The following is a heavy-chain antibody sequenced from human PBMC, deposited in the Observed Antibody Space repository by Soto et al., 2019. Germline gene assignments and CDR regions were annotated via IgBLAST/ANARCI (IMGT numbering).Heavy chain of an antibody. V-gene: IGHV4-30-2*01. CDR1: GDSISSGGYS. CDR3: ARERGEQLVRRYYYYGMDV. CDR2: IYQSGST. Sequence: SETLSLTCAVSGDSISSGGYSWNWIRQAPGKGLEWIGYIYQSGSTSYNPSLKSRVTISVDRSKNQFSLKLSSVTAADTAVYYCARERGEQLVRRYYYYGMDVWGQGTTVTVSS. D-gene: IGHD6-6*01. J-gene: IGHJ6*02.